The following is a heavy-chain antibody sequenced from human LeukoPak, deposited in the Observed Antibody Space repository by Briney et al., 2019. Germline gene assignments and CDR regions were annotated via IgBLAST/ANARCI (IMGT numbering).Heavy chain of an antibody. Sequence: GGSLRLSCAASGYTFSNYGMHWVRQAPGKGLEWVAFIWYDGSNKYYADSVKGRFTISRDNSKNTVYLQMNSLRAEDTAVYYCAKVLAVTSYGAKSVFDHWGQGTLVTVSS. J-gene: IGHJ4*02. CDR1: GYTFSNYG. D-gene: IGHD4-23*01. CDR2: IWYDGSNK. V-gene: IGHV3-30*02. CDR3: AKVLAVTSYGAKSVFDH.